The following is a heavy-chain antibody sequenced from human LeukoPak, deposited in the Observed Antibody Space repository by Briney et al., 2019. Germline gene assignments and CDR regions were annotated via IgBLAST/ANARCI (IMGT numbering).Heavy chain of an antibody. CDR3: ARAGARPNYYDSSGRSWFDP. J-gene: IGHJ5*02. D-gene: IGHD3-22*01. CDR2: INPSGGST. CDR1: GYTLTSYY. V-gene: IGHV1-46*01. Sequence: ASVKVSCKASGYTLTSYYMHWVRQAPGQGLEWMGIINPSGGSTSYAQKFQGRVTMTRDTSTSTVYMELSSLRSEDTAVYYCARAGARPNYYDSSGRSWFDPWGQGTLVTVSS.